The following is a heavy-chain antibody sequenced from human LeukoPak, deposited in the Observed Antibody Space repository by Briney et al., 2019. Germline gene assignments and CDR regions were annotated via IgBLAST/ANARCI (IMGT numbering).Heavy chain of an antibody. V-gene: IGHV3-23*01. J-gene: IGHJ4*02. D-gene: IGHD4-17*01. CDR1: GSTFSSYA. Sequence: GGSLRLSCAASGSTFSSYAMSWVRQAPGKGLEWVSAISGGGAVTHYADSVKGRFTISRDNSKNTLYLQMNSLRAEDTAVYFCAKAPTVTTSWGQGTLVTVSS. CDR3: AKAPTVTTS. CDR2: ISGGGAVT.